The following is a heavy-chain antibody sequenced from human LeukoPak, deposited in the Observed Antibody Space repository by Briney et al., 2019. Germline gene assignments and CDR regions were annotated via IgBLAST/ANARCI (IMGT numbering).Heavy chain of an antibody. D-gene: IGHD2-15*01. Sequence: PSETLSLTCAVYGGSFSGYYWSWIRQPPGKGLEWIGEINHSGSTNYNPSLKSRVTISVDTSKNQFSLKLSSVTAADTAVYYCARRPSGYCSGGSCSRPFDYWGQGTLVTVSS. V-gene: IGHV4-34*01. J-gene: IGHJ4*02. CDR1: GGSFSGYY. CDR2: INHSGST. CDR3: ARRPSGYCSGGSCSRPFDY.